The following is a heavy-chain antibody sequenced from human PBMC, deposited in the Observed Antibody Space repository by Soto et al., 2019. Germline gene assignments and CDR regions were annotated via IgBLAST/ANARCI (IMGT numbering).Heavy chain of an antibody. CDR3: ARRQLAVAVSPWFDP. Sequence: QVTLKESGPVLVKPTETLTLRCTASGLSITDSEMGVSWIRQPPGQPLEWLAHIDSSGEKSYRTFLKSRLAISKDTSKSQIVLTRTNMDPADTATYYCARRQLAVAVSPWFDPCGQGIPVTVSS. CDR2: IDSSGEK. D-gene: IGHD2-8*02. CDR1: GLSITDSEMG. V-gene: IGHV2-26*01. J-gene: IGHJ5*02.